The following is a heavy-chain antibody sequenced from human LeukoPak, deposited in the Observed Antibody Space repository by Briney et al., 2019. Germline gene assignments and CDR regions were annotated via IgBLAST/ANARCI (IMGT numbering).Heavy chain of an antibody. V-gene: IGHV3-73*01. CDR2: IRSKANSYAT. D-gene: IGHD3-22*01. J-gene: IGHJ4*02. CDR1: GFTFSGSA. CDR3: TRPYYYDSSGYYS. Sequence: GGSLKLSCAASGFTFSGSAMHWVRQASGKGLEWVGRIRSKANSYATAYAASVKGRFTISRDDSKNTAYLQMNSLKTEDTAVYYCTRPYYYDSSGYYSWGQGTLVTVSS.